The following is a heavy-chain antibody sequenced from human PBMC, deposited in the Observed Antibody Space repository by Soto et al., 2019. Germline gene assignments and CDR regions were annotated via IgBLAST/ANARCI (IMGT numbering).Heavy chain of an antibody. Sequence: GASVKVSCKASGYSVTSYTMHWVRQATGQRLEWMGWINAANGNTKYSQTFQGRVTVTRSTSASIAYMELSSLTSDDTAVYYCVSSGRVVAGMDVWGQGTTVTVS. D-gene: IGHD3-22*01. V-gene: IGHV1-3*01. CDR3: VSSGRVVAGMDV. CDR1: GYSVTSYT. J-gene: IGHJ6*02. CDR2: INAANGNT.